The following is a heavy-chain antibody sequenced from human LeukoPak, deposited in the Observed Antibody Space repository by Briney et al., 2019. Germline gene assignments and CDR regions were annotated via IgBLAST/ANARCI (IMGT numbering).Heavy chain of an antibody. Sequence: GGSLRLSCAASGFTFSSYGMHWVRQAPGKGLEWVAVISYDGSNKYYADSVKGRFTISRDNSKNTLYLQMNSLRAEDTAVYYCAKDRDIYSSGWYYFDYWGQGTLVTVSS. CDR1: GFTFSSYG. V-gene: IGHV3-30*18. CDR3: AKDRDIYSSGWYYFDY. CDR2: ISYDGSNK. D-gene: IGHD6-19*01. J-gene: IGHJ4*02.